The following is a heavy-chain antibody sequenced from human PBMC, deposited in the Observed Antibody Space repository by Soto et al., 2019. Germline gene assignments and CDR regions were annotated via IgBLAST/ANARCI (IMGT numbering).Heavy chain of an antibody. D-gene: IGHD3-22*01. CDR3: AIYDSSGSRGFQH. J-gene: IGHJ1*01. CDR2: IYYSGST. Sequence: SETLSLACTVSGGSISSGGYYWSWIRQHPGKGLEWIGYIYYSGSTYYNPSLKSRVTISVDTSKNQFSLKLSSVTAADTAVYYCAIYDSSGSRGFQHWGQGTLVTVSS. V-gene: IGHV4-31*03. CDR1: GGSISSGGYY.